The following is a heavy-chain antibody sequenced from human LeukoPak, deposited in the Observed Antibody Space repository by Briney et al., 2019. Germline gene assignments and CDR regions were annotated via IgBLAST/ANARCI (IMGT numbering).Heavy chain of an antibody. CDR2: ISAYNGNT. CDR3: APYGTTGNWFDP. V-gene: IGHV1-18*04. J-gene: IGHJ5*02. Sequence: ASVKVSCKASGYTFTSYGISWVRQAPEQGLEWMGWISAYNGNTNYAQKLQGRVTITADKSTSTAYMELSSLRSEDTAVYYCAPYGTTGNWFDPWGQGTLVTVSS. D-gene: IGHD1-14*01. CDR1: GYTFTSYG.